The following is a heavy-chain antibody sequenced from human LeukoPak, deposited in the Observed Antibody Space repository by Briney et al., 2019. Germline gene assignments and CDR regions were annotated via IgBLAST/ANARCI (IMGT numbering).Heavy chain of an antibody. CDR3: ARRQGIQLWFVLDY. Sequence: PSETLSLTCAVYGGSFSDYYWSWIRQPPGKGLEWIGEINHSGRTNYNPSLKSRVTMSVDTFNNQFSLNLSSVTAADTAVYYCARRQGIQLWFVLDYWGQGALVTVSS. CDR2: INHSGRT. J-gene: IGHJ4*02. V-gene: IGHV4-34*01. D-gene: IGHD5-18*01. CDR1: GGSFSDYY.